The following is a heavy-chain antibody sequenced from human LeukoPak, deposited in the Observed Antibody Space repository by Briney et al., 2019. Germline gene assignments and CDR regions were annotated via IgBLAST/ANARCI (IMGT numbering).Heavy chain of an antibody. CDR1: GFTFSSYS. CDR2: ITASGTAM. J-gene: IGHJ4*02. Sequence: PGGSLRLSCAASGFTFSSYSMNWVRQAPGKGLEWVSHITASGTAMFYADSVKGRFTISRDNAKNSLYLQMNSLRAEDTAVYYCARAQTMVAYPFLYWGQGTLVTVSS. D-gene: IGHD4/OR15-4a*01. CDR3: ARAQTMVAYPFLY. V-gene: IGHV3-48*01.